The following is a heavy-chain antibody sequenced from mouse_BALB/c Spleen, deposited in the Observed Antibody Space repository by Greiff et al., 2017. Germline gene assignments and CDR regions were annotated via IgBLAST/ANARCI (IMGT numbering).Heavy chain of an antibody. J-gene: IGHJ3*01. CDR1: GFNIKDYY. D-gene: IGHD1-1*01. V-gene: IGHV14-1*02. Sequence: EVQLKESGAELVRPGALVKLSCKASGFNIKDYYMHWVKQRPEQGLEWIGWIDPENGNTIYDPKFQGKASITADTSSNTAYLQLSSLTSEDTAVYYCAERGDYYGSSWFAYWGQGTLVTVSA. CDR2: IDPENGNT. CDR3: AERGDYYGSSWFAY.